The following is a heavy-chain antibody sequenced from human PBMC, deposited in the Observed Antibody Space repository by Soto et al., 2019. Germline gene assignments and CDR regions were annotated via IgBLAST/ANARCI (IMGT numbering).Heavy chain of an antibody. CDR1: GFTFSTYA. Sequence: GGSLRLSCAASGFTFSTYAMSWVRQAPGKGLEWVSGISDSGGSTYYADSVKGRFTISRDNSKNTLYVQMNSLRAADTAVYYCAKGWSSSWYFFDYWGQGTLVTVSS. V-gene: IGHV3-23*01. CDR3: AKGWSSSWYFFDY. CDR2: ISDSGGST. J-gene: IGHJ4*02. D-gene: IGHD6-13*01.